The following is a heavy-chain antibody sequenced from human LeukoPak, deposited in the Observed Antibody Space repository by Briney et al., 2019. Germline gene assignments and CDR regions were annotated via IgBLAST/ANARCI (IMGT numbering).Heavy chain of an antibody. D-gene: IGHD2-15*01. V-gene: IGHV3-21*01. CDR1: GGSISSSS. CDR2: ISGTGNYI. J-gene: IGHJ3*02. Sequence: ETLSLTCTVSGGSISSSSYYWGWIRQAPGKGLEWVSSISGTGNYIFYADSVKGRFTMSRDNAKNSLYLQMNSLRAEDTAVYYCARAYCSGGSCSSGAFDIWGQGTMVIVSS. CDR3: ARAYCSGGSCSSGAFDI.